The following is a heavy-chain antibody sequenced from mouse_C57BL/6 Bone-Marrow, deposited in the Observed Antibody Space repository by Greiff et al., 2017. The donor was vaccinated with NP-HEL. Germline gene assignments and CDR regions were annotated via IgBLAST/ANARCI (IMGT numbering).Heavy chain of an antibody. Sequence: EVQLQESGPELVKPGASVKMSCKASGYTFTDYNMHWVKQSHGKSLEWIGYINPNNGGTSYNQKFKGKATLTVNKSSSTAYMELRSLTSEDSAVYYCARRLVWLPYFDYWGQGTTLTVSS. CDR3: ARRLVWLPYFDY. J-gene: IGHJ2*01. V-gene: IGHV1-22*01. CDR2: INPNNGGT. D-gene: IGHD2-2*01. CDR1: GYTFTDYN.